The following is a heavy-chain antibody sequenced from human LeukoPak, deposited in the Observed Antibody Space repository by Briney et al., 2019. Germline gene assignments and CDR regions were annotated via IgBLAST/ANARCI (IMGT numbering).Heavy chain of an antibody. Sequence: PSQTLSLTCAVSGGSISSSDYYWSWIRQPPGKGLEWIGYIYYSGTTYYNPSLKSRVTISVDTSKNQFSLKLSSVTAADTAVYYCAYTDMVRGAPPAFDIWGQGTMVTVSS. J-gene: IGHJ3*02. V-gene: IGHV4-30-4*08. CDR2: IYYSGTT. CDR3: AYTDMVRGAPPAFDI. D-gene: IGHD3-10*01. CDR1: GGSISSSDYY.